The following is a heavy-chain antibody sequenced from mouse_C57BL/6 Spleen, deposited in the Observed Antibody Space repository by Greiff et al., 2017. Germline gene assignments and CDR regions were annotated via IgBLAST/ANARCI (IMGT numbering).Heavy chain of an antibody. Sequence: EVQLVESGPGLVKPSQSLSLTCSVTGYSITSGYYWNWIRQFPGNKLDWMGYISYAGSNKYNPTLNSLNSITRDTSKNQFVLEFNSVTTEDTATYFCASYDYDALGYWGQGTTLTVSS. D-gene: IGHD2-4*01. J-gene: IGHJ2*01. V-gene: IGHV3-6*01. CDR1: GYSITSGYY. CDR2: ISYAGSN. CDR3: ASYDYDALGY.